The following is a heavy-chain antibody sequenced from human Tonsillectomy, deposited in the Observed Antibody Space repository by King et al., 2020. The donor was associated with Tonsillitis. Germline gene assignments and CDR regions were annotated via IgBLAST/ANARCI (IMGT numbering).Heavy chain of an antibody. CDR2: ISYDGSNK. CDR1: GFTFSSYA. J-gene: IGHJ4*02. Sequence: VQLVESGGGVVQPGSSLRLSCAASGFTFSSYAMHWVRQAPGKGLEWLAVISYDGSNKYYADSVKGRFTISRDNSKNTLYLQMNSLRAEDTAVYYCARESENYASSCYRKPLYFDYWGQGTLVTVSS. V-gene: IGHV3-30-3*01. D-gene: IGHD3-22*01. CDR3: ARESENYASSCYRKPLYFDY.